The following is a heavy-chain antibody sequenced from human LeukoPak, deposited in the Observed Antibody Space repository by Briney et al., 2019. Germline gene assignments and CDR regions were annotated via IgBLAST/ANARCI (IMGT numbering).Heavy chain of an antibody. V-gene: IGHV4-59*01. D-gene: IGHD1-26*01. CDR1: GGSISSYY. Sequence: SETLSLTCTVSGGSISSYYWSWIRQPPGKGLDWIGYIYYSGSTNYNPSLKSRVTISVDTSKNQFSLKLSSVTAADTAVYYCARVGGSYFFRAFDIWGQGTMVTVSS. J-gene: IGHJ3*02. CDR3: ARVGGSYFFRAFDI. CDR2: IYYSGST.